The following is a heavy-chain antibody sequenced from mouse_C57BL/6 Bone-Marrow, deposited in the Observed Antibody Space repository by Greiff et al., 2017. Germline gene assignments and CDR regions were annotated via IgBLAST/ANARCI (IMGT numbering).Heavy chain of an antibody. D-gene: IGHD2-5*01. J-gene: IGHJ4*01. CDR1: GFTFSSYA. V-gene: IGHV5-9-1*02. CDR2: ISSGGDYI. CDR3: TRDYYSKRGYAMDY. Sequence: EVQVVESGEGLVKPGGSLKLSCAASGFTFSSYAMSWVRQTPEKRLEWVAYISSGGDYIYYADTVKGRFTISRDNARNTLYLQMSSLKSEDTAMYYCTRDYYSKRGYAMDYWGQGTSVTVSS.